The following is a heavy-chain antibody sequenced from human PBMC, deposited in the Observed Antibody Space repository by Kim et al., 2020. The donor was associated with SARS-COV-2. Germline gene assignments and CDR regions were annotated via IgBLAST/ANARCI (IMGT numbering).Heavy chain of an antibody. D-gene: IGHD6-19*01. CDR3: ARAGYSSGWYGEKNWFDP. Sequence: SETLSLTCAVYGGSFSGYYWSWIRQPPGKGLEWIGEINHSGSTNYNPSLKSRVTISVDTSKNQFSLKLSSVTAADTAVYYCARAGYSSGWYGEKNWFDP. V-gene: IGHV4-34*01. J-gene: IGHJ5*02. CDR1: GGSFSGYY. CDR2: INHSGST.